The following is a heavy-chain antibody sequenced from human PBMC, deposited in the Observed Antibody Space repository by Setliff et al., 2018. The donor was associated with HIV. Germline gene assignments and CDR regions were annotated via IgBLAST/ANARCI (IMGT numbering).Heavy chain of an antibody. CDR1: GFTFSNYW. V-gene: IGHV3-7*01. J-gene: IGHJ4*02. D-gene: IGHD6-13*01. CDR3: ARDVAATGALDY. Sequence: PGESLKISCAGSGFTFSNYWMNWVRQAPGKGLEWVANIKEDGSEKYYVDSLRGRFTISRDNAQNSLYLQMSGLRAEDTAVYFCARDVAATGALDYWGQETLVTVSS. CDR2: IKEDGSEK.